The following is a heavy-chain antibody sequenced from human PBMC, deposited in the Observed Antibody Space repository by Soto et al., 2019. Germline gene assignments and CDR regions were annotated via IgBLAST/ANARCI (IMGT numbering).Heavy chain of an antibody. CDR3: ARAMTTVTTIDY. J-gene: IGHJ4*02. V-gene: IGHV4-59*12. D-gene: IGHD4-17*01. Sequence: PSETLSLTCTVSGGSINFYYWSWIRQPPGKGLECIGYIYYSGSTNYNPSLKSRVTISVDRSKNQFSLKLSSVTAADTAVYYCARAMTTVTTIDYWGQGTLVTVSS. CDR1: GGSINFYY. CDR2: IYYSGST.